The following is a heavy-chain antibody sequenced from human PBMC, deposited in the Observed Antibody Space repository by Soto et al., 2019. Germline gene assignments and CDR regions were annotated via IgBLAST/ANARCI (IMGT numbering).Heavy chain of an antibody. CDR2: ISSSGSPI. Sequence: EVQLVESGGGLVQPGGSLRLSCAASRFTLSSYSMNWVRQAPGKGLEWISYISSSGSPIYYADSVKGRFTISRDYAKNSLYLQMNGLRDEDTAVYYCARRRTNYYYGMDVCDQGTTVTVSS. CDR3: ARRRTNYYYGMDV. CDR1: RFTLSSYS. D-gene: IGHD3-3*01. V-gene: IGHV3-48*02. J-gene: IGHJ6*02.